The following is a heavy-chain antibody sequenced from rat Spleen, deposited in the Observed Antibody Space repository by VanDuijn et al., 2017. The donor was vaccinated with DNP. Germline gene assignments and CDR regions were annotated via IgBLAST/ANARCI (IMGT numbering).Heavy chain of an antibody. V-gene: IGHV2-6*01. CDR2: ISSGGST. CDR3: ARHYGYNQPWYFDY. CDR1: GFSLTSYT. J-gene: IGHJ2*01. Sequence: QVQLKESGPGLVQPSQTLSLTCTVSGFSLTSYTVSWVRQPPGKGLEWIAAISSGGSTYYNSALKSRLSISRDTSKSQVFLKMNSLQTEDTAMYFCARHYGYNQPWYFDYWGQGVMVTVSS. D-gene: IGHD1-9*01.